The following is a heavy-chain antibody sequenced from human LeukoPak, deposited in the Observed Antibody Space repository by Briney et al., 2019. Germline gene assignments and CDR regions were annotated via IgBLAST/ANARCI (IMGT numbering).Heavy chain of an antibody. V-gene: IGHV1-8*01. CDR2: MNPNSGNT. D-gene: IGHD1-26*01. CDR1: GYTFTSYD. Sequence: ASVKVSCKASGYTFTSYDINWVRQATGQGLEWMGWMNPNSGNTGYAQKFQGRVTVTRNTSISTAYMELSSLRSEDTAVYYCARGSIGSGSYYFDYWGQGTLVTVSS. J-gene: IGHJ4*02. CDR3: ARGSIGSGSYYFDY.